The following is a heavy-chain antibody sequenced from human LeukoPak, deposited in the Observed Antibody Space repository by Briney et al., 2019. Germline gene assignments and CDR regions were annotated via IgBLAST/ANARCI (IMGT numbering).Heavy chain of an antibody. CDR1: GFTFSSYA. V-gene: IGHV3-30-3*01. D-gene: IGHD3-10*01. J-gene: IGHJ4*02. CDR2: ISYDGSNK. CDR3: AREEVWFGEYYFDY. Sequence: GSLRLSCAASGFTFSSYAMHWVRQAPGKGLEWVAVISYDGSNKYYADSVKGRFTISRDNSKNTRYLQMNSLRAEDTAVYYCAREEVWFGEYYFDYWGQGTLVTVSS.